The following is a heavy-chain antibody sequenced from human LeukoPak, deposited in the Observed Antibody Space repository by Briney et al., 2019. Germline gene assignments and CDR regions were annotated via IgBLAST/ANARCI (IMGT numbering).Heavy chain of an antibody. J-gene: IGHJ6*03. CDR2: ISTSGST. V-gene: IGHV4-4*07. CDR1: GGSISSYY. D-gene: IGHD6-13*01. Sequence: SETLSLTCTVSGGSISSYYWSWIRQPAGKGLESIGHISTSGSTNYNPSLKSRVTMSVDTSKNQFSLKLSSVTAADTAVYYCARDSRDSSRERYYYYMDVWGKGTTVTVSS. CDR3: ARDSRDSSRERYYYYMDV.